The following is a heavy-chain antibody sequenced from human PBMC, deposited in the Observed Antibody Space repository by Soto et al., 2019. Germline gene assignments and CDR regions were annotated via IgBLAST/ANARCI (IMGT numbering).Heavy chain of an antibody. J-gene: IGHJ4*02. CDR3: ARVWGIAARQGPLTFDY. CDR2: IYYSGSS. V-gene: IGHV4-31*03. Sequence: QLQLQESGPGLVKPSQTLSLTCTVSGGSISSGGYYWSWIRQHPGKGLEWIGYIYYSGSSYYNPSLKSRVTISVDTSKNQFSLKLSSVTAADTAVYYCARVWGIAARQGPLTFDYWGQGTLITVSS. CDR1: GGSISSGGYY. D-gene: IGHD6-6*01.